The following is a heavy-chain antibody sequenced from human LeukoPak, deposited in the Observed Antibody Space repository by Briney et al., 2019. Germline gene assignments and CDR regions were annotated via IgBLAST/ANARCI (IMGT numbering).Heavy chain of an antibody. CDR2: IIPIFGIA. Sequence: SVKVSCKASGGTFSSYAISWVRQAPGQGLECMGRIIPIFGIANYAQKFQGRVTITADKSTSTAYMELSSLRSEDTAVYYCARDLCSSTSCPHRNWYFDLWGRGTLVTVSS. J-gene: IGHJ2*01. CDR3: ARDLCSSTSCPHRNWYFDL. V-gene: IGHV1-69*04. CDR1: GGTFSSYA. D-gene: IGHD2-2*01.